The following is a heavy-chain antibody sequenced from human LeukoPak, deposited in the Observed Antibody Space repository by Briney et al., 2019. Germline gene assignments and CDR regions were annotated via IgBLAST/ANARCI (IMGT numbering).Heavy chain of an antibody. J-gene: IGHJ3*02. V-gene: IGHV4-59*01. CDR1: GGSISSYY. CDR2: IYYSGST. D-gene: IGHD6-6*01. CDR3: ARELDDAFDI. Sequence: SETLSLTCTVSGGSISSYYWSWIRQPPGKGLEWIAYIYYSGSTNYNPSLKSRVTISVDTSRNQFSLKLSSVTAADTAVYYCARELDDAFDIWGRGTLVIVSS.